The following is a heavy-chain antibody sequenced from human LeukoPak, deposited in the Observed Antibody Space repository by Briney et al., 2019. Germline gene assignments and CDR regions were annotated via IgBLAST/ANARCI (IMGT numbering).Heavy chain of an antibody. CDR2: ISNSGATT. Sequence: GGSLRLSCAASGFTFNSYAMSWVRQAPGKGLEWVSAISNSGATTNYADSVRGRFTISRDNSKNTLYLQMNSLRAEDTAVYYCAKRSCSGGSCNFDYWGQGTLVTVSS. V-gene: IGHV3-23*01. J-gene: IGHJ4*02. D-gene: IGHD2-15*01. CDR1: GFTFNSYA. CDR3: AKRSCSGGSCNFDY.